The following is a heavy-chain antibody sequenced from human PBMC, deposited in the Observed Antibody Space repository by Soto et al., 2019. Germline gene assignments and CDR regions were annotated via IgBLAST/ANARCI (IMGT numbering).Heavy chain of an antibody. CDR1: GFTFSSYG. CDR3: ARDAGDAFDI. J-gene: IGHJ3*02. V-gene: IGHV3-33*01. Sequence: QVQLVESGGGVVQPGRSLRLSCAASGFTFSSYGMHWVRQAPGKGLEWVAVIWYDGSNKYYADSVKGRFTISRDNSKHTLYLQMNSLRAEDTAVYYCARDAGDAFDIWGQGTMVTVSS. CDR2: IWYDGSNK.